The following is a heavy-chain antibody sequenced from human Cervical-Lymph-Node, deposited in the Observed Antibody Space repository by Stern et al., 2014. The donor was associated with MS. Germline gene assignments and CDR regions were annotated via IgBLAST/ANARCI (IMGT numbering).Heavy chain of an antibody. CDR1: GYIFTAYY. J-gene: IGHJ4*02. CDR3: ARSITVTPLEY. D-gene: IGHD4-17*01. CDR2: LNPSSGAT. Sequence: QVQLVESGAEVKKPGASVKVSCRASGYIFTAYYIHWVRQAPGKGLTWMGRLNPSSGATDLPQTFQGRVTMTRDTSISTAFMELTGLSADDTAVYYCARSITVTPLEYWGQGTLVAVSS. V-gene: IGHV1-2*06.